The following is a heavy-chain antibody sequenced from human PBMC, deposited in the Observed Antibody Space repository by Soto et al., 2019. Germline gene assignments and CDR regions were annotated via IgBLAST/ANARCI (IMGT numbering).Heavy chain of an antibody. CDR2: IYHSGST. V-gene: IGHV4-4*02. CDR1: GGSISSSNW. CDR3: ASVLGGSCSPVDY. J-gene: IGHJ4*02. D-gene: IGHD2-15*01. Sequence: QVQLQESGPGLVKPSGTLSLTCAVSGGSISSSNWWSWVRQPPGKGLAWIGEIYHSGSTNYNPSLKSRVTRSVDKSKNQFSLKLSSVTAADPAVYYCASVLGGSCSPVDYWGRGTLVAVSS.